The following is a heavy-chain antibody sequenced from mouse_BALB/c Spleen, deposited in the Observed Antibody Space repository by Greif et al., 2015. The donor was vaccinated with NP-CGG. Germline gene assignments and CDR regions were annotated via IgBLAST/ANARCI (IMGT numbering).Heavy chain of an antibody. D-gene: IGHD1-2*01. J-gene: IGHJ1*01. CDR1: GFTFSSYT. Sequence: EVQLVESGGGLVQPGGSLKLSCAASGFTFSSYTMSWVRQTPEKRLEWVAYISNGGGSTYYPDTAKGRFTISRDNAKNTLYLQMSSLKSEDTAMYYCARDGYVVWGAGTTVTVSS. CDR3: ARDGYVV. V-gene: IGHV5-12-2*01. CDR2: ISNGGGST.